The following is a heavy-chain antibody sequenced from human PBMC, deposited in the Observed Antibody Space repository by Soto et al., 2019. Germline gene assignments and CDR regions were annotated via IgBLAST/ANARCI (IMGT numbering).Heavy chain of an antibody. CDR2: TYYTGTA. V-gene: IGHV4-59*01. Sequence: QVQLLESGPGLVNPSQTLSLSCTVSGGSISPYYWSWLRQSPGKGLGWLGYTYYTGTADYNPSLENRVTLSVDTSTNRFSLELTSVTAADTAVYYCARQPDDGDYGYYFEYWGPGILVTVSS. CDR1: GGSISPYY. CDR3: ARQPDDGDYGYYFEY. J-gene: IGHJ4*02. D-gene: IGHD4-17*01.